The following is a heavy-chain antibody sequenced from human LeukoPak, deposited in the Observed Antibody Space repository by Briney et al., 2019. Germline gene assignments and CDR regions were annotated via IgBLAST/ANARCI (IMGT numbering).Heavy chain of an antibody. CDR3: ARTVYYDILTYMYYFDY. V-gene: IGHV3-53*01. D-gene: IGHD3-9*01. CDR1: GFTVSSDY. CDR2: IYSGGST. J-gene: IGHJ4*02. Sequence: GGSLRLSCAASGFTVSSDYMSWVRQAPGKGLEWVSVIYSGGSTYYADSVKGRFTISRDNSKNTLYLQMNSLRAEDTAVYYCARTVYYDILTYMYYFDYWGQGTLVTVSS.